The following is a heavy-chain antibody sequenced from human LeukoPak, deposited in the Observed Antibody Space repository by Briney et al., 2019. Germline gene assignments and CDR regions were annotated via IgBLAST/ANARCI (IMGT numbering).Heavy chain of an antibody. CDR2: IKQDGSEK. V-gene: IGHV3-7*01. J-gene: IGHJ3*02. CDR3: AREVIVYDFWSGYYDGDAFDI. CDR1: GFTFSNYA. Sequence: GGSLRLSCAASGFTFSNYAMTWVRQAPGKGLEWVANIKQDGSEKYYVDSVKGRFTISRDNAKNSLYLQMNSLRAEDTAVYYCAREVIVYDFWSGYYDGDAFDIWGQGTMVTVSS. D-gene: IGHD3-3*01.